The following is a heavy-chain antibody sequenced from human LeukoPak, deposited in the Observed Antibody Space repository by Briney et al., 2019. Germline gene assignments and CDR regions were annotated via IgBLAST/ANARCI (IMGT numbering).Heavy chain of an antibody. J-gene: IGHJ4*02. V-gene: IGHV3-21*01. Sequence: GGSLRLSCAVSGFTFSTHSMNWVRQAPGKGLEWVSSISSSSSYIYYADSVKGRFTISRDNAKNSLYLQMNSLRAEDTAVYYCARDYSIAVAGFHFDYWGQGTLVTVSS. CDR3: ARDYSIAVAGFHFDY. CDR2: ISSSSSYI. CDR1: GFTFSTHS. D-gene: IGHD6-19*01.